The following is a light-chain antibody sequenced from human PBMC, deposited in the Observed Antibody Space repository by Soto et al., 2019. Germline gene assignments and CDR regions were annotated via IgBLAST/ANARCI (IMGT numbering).Light chain of an antibody. Sequence: DIVMTQSPDSLAVSLGERATINCKSSQSVLYSANNKRYFSWYQQKPGRPPKVLIYWASTRESGVPDRFSGIVSGAEFTRTINSLQAEDVADYYCHQYYSTPYTFGQGTKLEIK. CDR2: WAS. V-gene: IGKV4-1*01. CDR1: QSVLYSANNKRY. CDR3: HQYYSTPYT. J-gene: IGKJ2*01.